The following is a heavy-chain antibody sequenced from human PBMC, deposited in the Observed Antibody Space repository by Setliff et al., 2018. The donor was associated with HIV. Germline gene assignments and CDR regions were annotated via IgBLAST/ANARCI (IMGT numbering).Heavy chain of an antibody. CDR2: IIPILATT. J-gene: IGHJ4*02. CDR1: GGTFSSYT. D-gene: IGHD3-22*01. Sequence: SVKVSCKASGGTFSSYTISWVRQAPGQGLEWMGGIIPILATTNYAQRFQGRVTITADKSTSTAYMELSSLRSEDTAVYYCARGGMEYYDSSGYYYWGQGTLVTVSS. CDR3: ARGGMEYYDSSGYYY. V-gene: IGHV1-69*08.